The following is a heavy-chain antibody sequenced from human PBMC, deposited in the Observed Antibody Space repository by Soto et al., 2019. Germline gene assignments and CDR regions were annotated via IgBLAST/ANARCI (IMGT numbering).Heavy chain of an antibody. D-gene: IGHD2-15*01. V-gene: IGHV4-61*01. CDR1: GGSVSSGSYY. CDR3: AREPLYCSGGSCYSGSFDY. CDR2: IYYSGST. Sequence: PSETLSLTCTVSGGSVSSGSYYWSWIRQPPGKGLEWIGYIYYSGSTNYNPSLKSRVTISVDTSKNQFSLKLSSVTAADTAVYYCAREPLYCSGGSCYSGSFDYWGQGTVVTVSS. J-gene: IGHJ4*02.